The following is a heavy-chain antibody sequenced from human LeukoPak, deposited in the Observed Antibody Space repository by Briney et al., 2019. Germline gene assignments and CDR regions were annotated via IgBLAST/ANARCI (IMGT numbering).Heavy chain of an antibody. V-gene: IGHV1-2*02. CDR3: ARDRTKYCRSTSCPLDY. CDR2: INPNSGGT. Sequence: RASVKVSCKASGYTFTSYYMHWVRQAPGQGLEWMGWINPNSGGTNYAQKFQGRVTMTRDTSISTAYMELSRLRSDDTAVYYCARDRTKYCRSTSCPLDYWGQGTLVTVSS. J-gene: IGHJ4*02. D-gene: IGHD2-2*01. CDR1: GYTFTSYY.